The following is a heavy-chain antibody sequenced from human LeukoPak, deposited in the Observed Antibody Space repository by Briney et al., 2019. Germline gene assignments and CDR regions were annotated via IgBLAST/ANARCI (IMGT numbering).Heavy chain of an antibody. D-gene: IGHD1-26*01. Sequence: PGGSLRLSCAASGFTFSSYGMHWVRQAPGKGLEWVAFIRYDGSNKYYADSVKGRFTISRDNSKNTLYLQMNSLRAEDTAVYYCAKDIRTVGAWAPVDYWGQGTLVTVSS. V-gene: IGHV3-30*02. J-gene: IGHJ4*02. CDR1: GFTFSSYG. CDR3: AKDIRTVGAWAPVDY. CDR2: IRYDGSNK.